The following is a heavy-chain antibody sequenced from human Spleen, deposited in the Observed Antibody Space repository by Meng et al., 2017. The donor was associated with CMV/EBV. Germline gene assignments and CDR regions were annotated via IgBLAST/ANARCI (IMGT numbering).Heavy chain of an antibody. V-gene: IGHV6-1*01. J-gene: IGHJ5*02. CDR2: TYYRSKWYN. D-gene: IGHD6-6*01. CDR1: GDSVSSNSAA. CDR3: ARDEYGSSFWFDP. Sequence: GDSVSSNSAAWNWIRQSPSRGLEWLGRTYYRSKWYNEYAGSVQSRITINPDTSKNQFSLQLISVTPEDTAVYYCARDEYGSSFWFDPWGQGTLVTVSS.